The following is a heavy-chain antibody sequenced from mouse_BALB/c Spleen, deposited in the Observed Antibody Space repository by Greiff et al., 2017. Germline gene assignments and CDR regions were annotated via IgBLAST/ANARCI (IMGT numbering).Heavy chain of an antibody. CDR1: GFNIKDTY. CDR3: ARSGGLRRPWFAY. V-gene: IGHV14-3*02. CDR2: IDPANGNT. J-gene: IGHJ3*01. Sequence: VQLQQSGAELEKPGASVKLSCTASGFNIKDTYMHWVKQRPEQGLEWIGRIDPANGNTKYDPKFQGKATITADTSSNTAYLQLSSLTSEDTAVYYCARSGGLRRPWFAYWGQGTLVTVSA. D-gene: IGHD2-4*01.